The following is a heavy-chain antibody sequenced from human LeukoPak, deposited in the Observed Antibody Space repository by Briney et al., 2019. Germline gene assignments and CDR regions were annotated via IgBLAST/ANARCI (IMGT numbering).Heavy chain of an antibody. CDR2: IYSGGST. Sequence: GGSLRLSCAASGFTVSSNYMSWVRQAPGKGLEWVSVIYSGGSTYYADSVKGRFTISRDNSKNTLYLQMNSLRAEDTAVYYCARDKGYGDYEGIFDYWGQGTLVTVSS. D-gene: IGHD4-17*01. V-gene: IGHV3-66*01. CDR1: GFTVSSNY. CDR3: ARDKGYGDYEGIFDY. J-gene: IGHJ4*02.